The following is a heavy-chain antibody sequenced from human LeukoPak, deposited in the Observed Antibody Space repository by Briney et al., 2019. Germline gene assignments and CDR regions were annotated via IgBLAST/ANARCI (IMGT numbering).Heavy chain of an antibody. CDR1: GFTFSSYA. J-gene: IGHJ4*02. CDR3: AKCPTSSTACYTGDY. Sequence: GGSLRLSCAASGFTFSSYAMSWVRQAPGKGLEWVSAISGSGGTTYYADSLKGRFTISRDNSKNTLYLQMNSLRADDTAVYYCAKCPTSSTACYTGDYWGQGTLVTVSS. V-gene: IGHV3-23*01. CDR2: ISGSGGTT. D-gene: IGHD2-2*02.